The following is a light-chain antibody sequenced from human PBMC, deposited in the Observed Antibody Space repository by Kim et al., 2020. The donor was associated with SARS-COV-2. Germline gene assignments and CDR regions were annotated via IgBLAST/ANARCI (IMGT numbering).Light chain of an antibody. Sequence: VALGKTARITCGGNNIGSKNVHGYQQKPGQAPVLVIYRDSNRPSGIPERFSGSNSGNTATLTISRAQAGDEADYYCQVWDSSNWVFGGGTQLTVL. J-gene: IGLJ3*02. V-gene: IGLV3-9*01. CDR2: RDS. CDR3: QVWDSSNWV. CDR1: NIGSKN.